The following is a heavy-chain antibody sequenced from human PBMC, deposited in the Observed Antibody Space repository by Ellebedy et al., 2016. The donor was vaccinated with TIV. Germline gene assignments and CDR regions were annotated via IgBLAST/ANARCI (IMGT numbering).Heavy chain of an antibody. Sequence: SVKVSCKASGGSFSNYAINWVRQAPAQGLEWMGGMMPFFGTATYAQTFQGRLTLTADGSTTTASMELSSLRSEDTAVYYCASRFLGNPFDVWGQGTIVIVSS. CDR1: GGSFSNYA. CDR3: ASRFLGNPFDV. CDR2: MMPFFGTA. D-gene: IGHD3-3*01. V-gene: IGHV1-69*13. J-gene: IGHJ3*01.